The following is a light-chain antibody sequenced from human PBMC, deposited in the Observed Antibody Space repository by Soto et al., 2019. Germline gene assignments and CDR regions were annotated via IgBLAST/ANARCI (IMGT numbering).Light chain of an antibody. CDR2: AAA. V-gene: IGKV1-39*01. CDR3: HQSYSMPYA. CDR1: QTATNY. Sequence: IQMTQSPSSLSASVGDRVTIACRASQTATNYLNWYQVKPGKAPKLLIYAAATLQAGVPSMFTGSGSGTDFTLPIISLQPEDYATYFCHQSYSMPYAFGPGTKVDIK. J-gene: IGKJ2*01.